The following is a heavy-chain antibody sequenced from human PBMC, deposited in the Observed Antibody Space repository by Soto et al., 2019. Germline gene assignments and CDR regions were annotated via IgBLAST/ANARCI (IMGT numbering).Heavy chain of an antibody. J-gene: IGHJ4*02. CDR2: INAGNGNT. V-gene: IGHV1-3*01. CDR3: ARSRAEVYFDY. CDR1: GYTYTSYA. Sequence: SVKVSCKDSGYTYTSYARHWVRQAPGQRLEWMGWINAGNGNTKYSQKFQGRFTISRDNSKNTLYLQMNSLRAEDTAVYYCARSRAEVYFDYWGQGTLVTVSS.